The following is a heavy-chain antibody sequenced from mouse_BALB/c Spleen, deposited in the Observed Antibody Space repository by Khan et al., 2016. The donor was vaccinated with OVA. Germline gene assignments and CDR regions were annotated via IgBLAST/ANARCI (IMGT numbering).Heavy chain of an antibody. J-gene: IGHJ3*01. V-gene: IGHV1S132*01. D-gene: IGHD2-1*01. CDR1: GYTFTSYW. CDR3: ARGYFGNYEFAY. CDR2: IFPGTGTT. Sequence: VELVESGAELVKPGASVKLSCKTSGYTFTSYWIQWVKQRPGQGLGWIGQIFPGTGTTYYNENFKGKATLTVDTSSSTAYMQLSSLTSEDSAVYFCARGYFGNYEFAYWGQGTLVTVSP.